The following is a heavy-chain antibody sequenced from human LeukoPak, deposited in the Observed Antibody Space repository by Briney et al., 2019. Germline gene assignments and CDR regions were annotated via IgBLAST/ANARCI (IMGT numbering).Heavy chain of an antibody. J-gene: IGHJ4*02. CDR1: GFTVGSNS. Sequence: GGSLRLSCTVSGFTVGSNSMSWVRQAPGKGLEWVSFIYSGVGPHYSDSVKGRFTISRDDSKNTLYLQMNSLRAEDTAVYYCARRAGAYSHPYDYWGQGTLVTVSS. V-gene: IGHV3-53*01. CDR2: IYSGVGP. CDR3: ARRAGAYSHPYDY. D-gene: IGHD4/OR15-4a*01.